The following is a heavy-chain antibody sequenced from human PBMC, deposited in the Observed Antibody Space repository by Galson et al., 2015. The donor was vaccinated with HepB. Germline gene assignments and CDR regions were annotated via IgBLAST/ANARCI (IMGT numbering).Heavy chain of an antibody. V-gene: IGHV1-69*06. J-gene: IGHJ6*02. Sequence: SVKVSCKASGGTFSSYAISWLRQAPGQGLEWMGGIIPIFGTANYALKFQARVTITADKSTSTAYMELSSLRSEDTAVYSCARPQGCLTGYYSHGDYGMDVWGQGTTVTVSS. CDR2: IIPIFGTA. CDR1: GGTFSSYA. CDR3: ARPQGCLTGYYSHGDYGMDV. D-gene: IGHD3-9*01.